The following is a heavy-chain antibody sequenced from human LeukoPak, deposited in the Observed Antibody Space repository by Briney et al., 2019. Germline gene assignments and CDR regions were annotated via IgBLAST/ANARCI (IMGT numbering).Heavy chain of an antibody. D-gene: IGHD5-18*01. CDR3: ARVAAMVNYYYYMDV. CDR1: GYTFTGYY. J-gene: IGHJ6*03. CDR2: INPNSGGT. Sequence: ASVKVSCKASGYTFTGYYMHWVRQAPGQGLEWMGWINPNSGGTNYAQKFQGRVTMTRDTSISTAYMELSRLRSDDTAVYYCARVAAMVNYYYYMDVWGKGTTVTISS. V-gene: IGHV1-2*02.